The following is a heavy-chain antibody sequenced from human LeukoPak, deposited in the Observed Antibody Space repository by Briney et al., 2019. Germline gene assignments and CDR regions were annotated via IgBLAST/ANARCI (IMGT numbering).Heavy chain of an antibody. V-gene: IGHV3-21*01. Sequence: GGSLRLSRAASGFTFSSYSMNWVRQAPGKGLEWVSSISSSSSYIYYADSVKGRFTISRDNAKNSLYLQTNSLRTEDTAVYYCARDPRPIVVVPAGARYYMDVWGKGTTVTVSS. CDR1: GFTFSSYS. J-gene: IGHJ6*03. D-gene: IGHD2-2*01. CDR2: ISSSSSYI. CDR3: ARDPRPIVVVPAGARYYMDV.